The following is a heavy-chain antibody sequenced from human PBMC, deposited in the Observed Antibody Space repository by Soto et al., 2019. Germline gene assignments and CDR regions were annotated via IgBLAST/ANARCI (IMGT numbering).Heavy chain of an antibody. J-gene: IGHJ4*02. D-gene: IGHD1-26*01. V-gene: IGHV4-30-4*01. CDR2: INYSGST. Sequence: QVQLQESGPGLVKPSQTLSLTCTVSGGSISSGDYYWSWIRQPPGKGLEWIGYINYSGSTYYNPSLKSRVTISVDTSKNQYSLKLSSVTAADTAVYYCDRDRGVAATTDYWGQGTLVTVSS. CDR1: GGSISSGDYY. CDR3: DRDRGVAATTDY.